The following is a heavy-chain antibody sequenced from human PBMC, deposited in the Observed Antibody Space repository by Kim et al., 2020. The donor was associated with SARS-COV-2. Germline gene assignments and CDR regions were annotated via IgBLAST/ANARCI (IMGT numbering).Heavy chain of an antibody. D-gene: IGHD3-10*01. CDR3: AKGGGSGTYSGDY. CDR1: GFTFGDYT. CDR2: ITKDNGII. J-gene: IGHJ4*02. V-gene: IGHV3-9*01. Sequence: GGSLRLSCVGSGFTFGDYTMLWVRQAPGKDLEWVSGITKDNGIIGYVDSVRGRFTISRDNGANSLYLQMDSLRPEDTALYYCAKGGGSGTYSGDYWGQGTLVTVSS.